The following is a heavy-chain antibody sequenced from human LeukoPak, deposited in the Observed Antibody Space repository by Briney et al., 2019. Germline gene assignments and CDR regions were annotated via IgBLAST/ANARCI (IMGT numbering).Heavy chain of an antibody. CDR1: GFSFRNYA. J-gene: IGHJ4*02. CDR2: INTDGRIT. CDR3: AKDSYSKGDF. V-gene: IGHV3-64*02. D-gene: IGHD6-13*01. Sequence: GGSLGLSCVASGFSFRNYAIHWVRQAPGKGLEYVSVINTDGRITYYADSVKGRFTISRDNSKNTVYLQMNSLRAEDTAVYYCAKDSYSKGDFWGQGVLVTVSS.